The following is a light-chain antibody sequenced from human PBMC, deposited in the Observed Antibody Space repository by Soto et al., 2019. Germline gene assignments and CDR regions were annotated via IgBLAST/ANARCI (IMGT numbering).Light chain of an antibody. J-gene: IGKJ1*01. CDR1: QSVSST. CDR3: QQYHNWPRT. V-gene: IGKV3-15*01. CDR2: GAS. Sequence: IVMTQSPATLSVSPGERATLSCRASQSVSSTLAWYQQKPGQAPRLLISGASNTSTGIPNRFSGSGAGTESTLTISGLQSDDFAVYYGQQYHNWPRTFGKGTKV.